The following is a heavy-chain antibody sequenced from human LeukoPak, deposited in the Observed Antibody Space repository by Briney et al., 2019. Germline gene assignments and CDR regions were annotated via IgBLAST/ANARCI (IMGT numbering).Heavy chain of an antibody. D-gene: IGHD3-22*01. Sequence: GGSLRLSCAASGFTFSSYEMNWVRQAPGKGLEWVSYISSSSSTIYYADSVKGRFTISRDNAKNSLYLQMNSLRAEDTAVYYCARDYYDSSGYYWFDPWGQGTLVTVSS. J-gene: IGHJ5*02. CDR3: ARDYYDSSGYYWFDP. V-gene: IGHV3-48*01. CDR1: GFTFSSYE. CDR2: ISSSSSTI.